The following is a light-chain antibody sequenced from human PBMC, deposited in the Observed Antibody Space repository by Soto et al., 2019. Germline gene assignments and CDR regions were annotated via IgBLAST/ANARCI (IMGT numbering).Light chain of an antibody. J-gene: IGKJ1*01. CDR3: QHRTERPQWT. CDR2: DAS. Sequence: EIVLTQSPATLSLSPGERATLSCRASQSIGLAIAWYQHKPGQAPRLLIFDASQRATGIPARFRGSGSGKDFTLSISSLEPEDFAVYYCQHRTERPQWTFGKGTKADI. V-gene: IGKV3-11*01. CDR1: QSIGLA.